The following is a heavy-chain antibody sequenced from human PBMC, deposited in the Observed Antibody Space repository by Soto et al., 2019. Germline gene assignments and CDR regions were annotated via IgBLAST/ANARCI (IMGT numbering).Heavy chain of an antibody. J-gene: IGHJ4*02. Sequence: GGSLRLSCAAFGLTLSTSSMNWVRQAPGRGLEWVSYISRNTSVTAYADSVKGRFTISRDSAKNSLYLQMNSLRAEDTAVYYCARRQRGYSSGPGVDYWGQRTLVTVSS. D-gene: IGHD6-19*01. CDR1: GLTLSTSS. V-gene: IGHV3-48*01. CDR3: ARRQRGYSSGPGVDY. CDR2: ISRNTSVT.